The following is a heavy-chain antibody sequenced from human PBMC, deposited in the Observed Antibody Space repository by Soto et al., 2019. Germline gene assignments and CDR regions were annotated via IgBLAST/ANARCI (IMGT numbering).Heavy chain of an antibody. CDR2: IYYSGST. V-gene: IGHV4-39*01. CDR1: GGSISSSSYY. J-gene: IGHJ4*02. CDR3: ASYYGDLNPYPLDY. D-gene: IGHD4-17*01. Sequence: QLQLQESGPGLVKPSETLSLTCTVSGGSISSSSYYWGWIRQPPGKGLEWIGSIYYSGSTYYNPSLKSRVTIPVDTSKNQFSLKLGSVTPANTAVYYWASYYGDLNPYPLDYWGQGTLVTVSS.